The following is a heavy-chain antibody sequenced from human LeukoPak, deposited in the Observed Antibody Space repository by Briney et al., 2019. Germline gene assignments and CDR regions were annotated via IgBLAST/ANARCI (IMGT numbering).Heavy chain of an antibody. CDR3: AREVVVAATPPVMGFDP. CDR2: INPRGGST. J-gene: IGHJ5*02. Sequence: ASVKVSCKASGYTFSNYYIHWVRQAPGQGLEWMGIINPRGGSTSYAQKFQGRVSMTRDTSTSTIYMELSSLRSEDTAVYYCAREVVVAATPPVMGFDPWGQGTLVTVSS. V-gene: IGHV1-46*01. D-gene: IGHD2-15*01. CDR1: GYTFSNYY.